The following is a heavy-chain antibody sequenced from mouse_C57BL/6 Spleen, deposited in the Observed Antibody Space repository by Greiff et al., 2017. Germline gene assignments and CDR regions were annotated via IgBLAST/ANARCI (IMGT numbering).Heavy chain of an antibody. D-gene: IGHD4-1*01. Sequence: EVQLQQSGPELVKPGASVKISCKASGYTFTDYYMNWVKQSHGKSLEWIGDINPNNGGTSYNQKFKGKATLTVDKSSSTAYMELRSLTSEDSAVYYCARSNWDGEGYWGQGTTLTVSS. V-gene: IGHV1-26*01. J-gene: IGHJ2*01. CDR1: GYTFTDYY. CDR2: INPNNGGT. CDR3: ARSNWDGEGY.